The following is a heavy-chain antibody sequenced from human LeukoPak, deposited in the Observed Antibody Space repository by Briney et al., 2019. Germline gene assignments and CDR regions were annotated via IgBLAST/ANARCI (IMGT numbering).Heavy chain of an antibody. CDR2: IYPGDSDT. CDR1: GCSFTSYW. D-gene: IGHD1-26*01. V-gene: IGHV5-51*01. Sequence: GEALKISFKGSGCSFTSYWIGWGRPMPGKGGEGRGMIYPGDSDTRYSPSFQGQVTISADKSISTASLQWSSLKASDTAMYYCARLRGATMPNPFDYWGQGTLVTVSS. J-gene: IGHJ4*02. CDR3: ARLRGATMPNPFDY.